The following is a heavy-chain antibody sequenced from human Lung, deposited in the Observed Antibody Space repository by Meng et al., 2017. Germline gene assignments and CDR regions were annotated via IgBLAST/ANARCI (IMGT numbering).Heavy chain of an antibody. D-gene: IGHD1-7*01. CDR3: ARETLRELGLFHY. J-gene: IGHJ4*02. V-gene: IGHV4-4*02. Sequence: VQLPESGPRLVQPSGTLSLACAVLGDSITRTLWWSCLRPPTEKGLVWIGEISHSESTVYRPSLQGRVSISLDKSNNDFSQKLTSATAADTAVYYCARETLRELGLFHYWGQGILVTVSS. CDR2: ISHSEST. CDR1: GDSITRTLW.